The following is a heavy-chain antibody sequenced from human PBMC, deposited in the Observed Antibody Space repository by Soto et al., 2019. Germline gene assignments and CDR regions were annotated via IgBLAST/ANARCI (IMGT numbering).Heavy chain of an antibody. J-gene: IGHJ4*02. Sequence: QVQLQESGPGLVKPSQTLSLTCTVSGGSISSGGYYWSWIRQHPGKGLEWIGYIYYSGSTYYNPSLKSRVTISVDTSKNQFSLKLSSVTAADTAVYYCARVMVCGGSCYPFDYWGQGTLVTVSS. CDR1: GGSISSGGYY. CDR2: IYYSGST. D-gene: IGHD2-15*01. CDR3: ARVMVCGGSCYPFDY. V-gene: IGHV4-31*03.